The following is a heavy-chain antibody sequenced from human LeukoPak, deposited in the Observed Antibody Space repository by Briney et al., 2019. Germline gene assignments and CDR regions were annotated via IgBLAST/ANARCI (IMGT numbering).Heavy chain of an antibody. Sequence: LSGGCLRLSCAASAFTLSSYEVNWVRQVAGKGLELVSYNRIRGSTFYHADSVMGLFTISRDNAKNSLYLQMNSLRAEDTAVYYCARDDTHYGSSGSFYDAFDIWGQGTMVTVSS. D-gene: IGHD3-22*01. CDR1: AFTLSSYE. J-gene: IGHJ3*02. V-gene: IGHV3-48*03. CDR3: ARDDTHYGSSGSFYDAFDI. CDR2: NRIRGSTF.